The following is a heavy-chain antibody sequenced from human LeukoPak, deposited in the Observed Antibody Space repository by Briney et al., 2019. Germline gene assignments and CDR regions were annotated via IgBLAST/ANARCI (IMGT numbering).Heavy chain of an antibody. Sequence: GASVKVSCKASGYTFTGYYMHWVRQAPGQGLEWMGWMNPNSGNTGYAQKFQGRVTMTRNTSISTAYMELSSLRSEDTAVYYCAISVVVPAAISNWFDPWGQGTLVTVSS. CDR1: GYTFTGYY. V-gene: IGHV1-8*02. J-gene: IGHJ5*02. CDR2: MNPNSGNT. CDR3: AISVVVPAAISNWFDP. D-gene: IGHD2-2*01.